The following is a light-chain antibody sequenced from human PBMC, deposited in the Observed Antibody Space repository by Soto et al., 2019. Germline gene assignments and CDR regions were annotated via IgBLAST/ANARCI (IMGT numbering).Light chain of an antibody. V-gene: IGKV3-15*01. CDR1: QSVSTN. CDR2: GAY. Sequence: VMTQSPATLSVSPGARATLSCRASQSVSTNLAWYQQRPGQAPRLIISGAYTRATGIPARFSGSGSGTEFTLTISSLQSEDFAIYYCQQFNKWPRTFGQGTKVDIK. CDR3: QQFNKWPRT. J-gene: IGKJ1*01.